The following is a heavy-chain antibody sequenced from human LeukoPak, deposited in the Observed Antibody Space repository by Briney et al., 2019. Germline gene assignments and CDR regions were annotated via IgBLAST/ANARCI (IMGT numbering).Heavy chain of an antibody. CDR3: ARAGGVKTAALDLDY. J-gene: IGHJ4*02. CDR2: IYYSGSA. Sequence: SETLSLTCTVSGGSISSGDYYWSWFRQPPGKGLEWIGNIYYSGSANHNPSLKSRVTISRDTSKNQFSLKLTSVTTADTAVYYCARAGGVKTAALDLDYWGQGTLVTVSS. CDR1: GGSISSGDYY. D-gene: IGHD6-25*01. V-gene: IGHV4-61*08.